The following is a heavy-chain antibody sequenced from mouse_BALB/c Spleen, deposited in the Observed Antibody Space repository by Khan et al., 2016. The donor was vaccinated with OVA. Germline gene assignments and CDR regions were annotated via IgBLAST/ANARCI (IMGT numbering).Heavy chain of an antibody. CDR3: AIIYYGHDWLSY. CDR2: IWGDGST. D-gene: IGHD2-2*01. CDR1: GFSSTSYG. J-gene: IGHJ3*01. V-gene: IGHV2-3*01. Sequence: QVQLKQSGPGLVASSQSLSITCTVSGFSSTSYGVSWARQTPGKGLEWLGVIWGDGSTNYHSALKSRLSISKDNSKSQGLLKMNSLQSDDTATYYCAIIYYGHDWLSYWGQGTLVTVSA.